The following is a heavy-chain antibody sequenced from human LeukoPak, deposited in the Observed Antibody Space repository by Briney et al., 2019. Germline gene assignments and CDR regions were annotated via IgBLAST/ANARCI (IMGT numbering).Heavy chain of an antibody. CDR1: GFTFSSHS. CDR3: ARGGGYYAIDY. CDR2: LYSDDTT. D-gene: IGHD1-26*01. V-gene: IGHV3-53*01. J-gene: IGHJ4*02. Sequence: GGSLRLSCAASGFTFSSHSMNWVRQAPGKGLEWVSVLYSDDTTYYADSVKGRFTISRDNSKNTLYLQMNNLRAEDTAVYHCARGGGYYAIDYWGQGTLVTVSS.